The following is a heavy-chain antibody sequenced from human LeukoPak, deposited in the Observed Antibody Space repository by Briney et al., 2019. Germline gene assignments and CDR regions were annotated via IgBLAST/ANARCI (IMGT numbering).Heavy chain of an antibody. Sequence: SGGSLRLSCAASGFTVSSNYMSWVRQAPGKGLEWVSVIYSGGSTYYADSVKGRFTISRDNSKNTLYLQMNSLRAEDTAVYYCARDTSWFGELLSYWGQGTLVTVSS. CDR3: ARDTSWFGELLSY. CDR2: IYSGGST. D-gene: IGHD3-10*01. J-gene: IGHJ4*02. CDR1: GFTVSSNY. V-gene: IGHV3-53*01.